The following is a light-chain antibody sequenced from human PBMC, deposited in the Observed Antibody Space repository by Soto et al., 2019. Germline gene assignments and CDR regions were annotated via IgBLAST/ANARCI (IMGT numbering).Light chain of an antibody. J-gene: IGKJ1*01. CDR3: QQRSNWPWT. CDR1: QSVSSY. V-gene: IGKV3-11*01. CDR2: DSS. Sequence: EIVLTQSPATLSLSPGERATLSCRASQSVSSYLAWYQQKPGQPPRLLIYDSSNRATGIPARFSGSGSATDFTLTISSLEPEDFAVYYCQQRSNWPWTFGQGT.